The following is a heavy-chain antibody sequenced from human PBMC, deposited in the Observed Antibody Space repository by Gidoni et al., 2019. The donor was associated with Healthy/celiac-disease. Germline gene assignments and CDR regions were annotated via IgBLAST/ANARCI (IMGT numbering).Heavy chain of an antibody. CDR2: SIPVGAP. CDR3: ARGHRPKSKMTTVTTGWFDP. D-gene: IGHD4-17*01. Sequence: QVQLQESGPGLVTPSQTLSLTCTGSGRPPGRDWSGWGVSIPVGAPTTTPPIKSRVTISVDTSKNQFARKLSSVTAADTAVYYCARGHRPKSKMTTVTTGWFDPWGQGTMVTVSS. J-gene: IGHJ5*02. V-gene: IGHV4-61*02.